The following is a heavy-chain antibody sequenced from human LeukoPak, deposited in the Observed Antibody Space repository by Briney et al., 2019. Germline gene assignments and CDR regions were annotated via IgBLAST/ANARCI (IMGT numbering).Heavy chain of an antibody. Sequence: SETLSLTCTVSGGSISSYYWSWIRQPPGKGLEWIGYIYTSGSTNYNPSLKSRVTISVDTSRNQFSLKLSSVTAADTAVYYCARLGSSWYRLDYYYYYMDVWGKGTTVTVSS. CDR3: ARLGSSWYRLDYYYYYMDV. CDR2: IYTSGST. J-gene: IGHJ6*03. CDR1: GGSISSYY. V-gene: IGHV4-4*09. D-gene: IGHD6-13*01.